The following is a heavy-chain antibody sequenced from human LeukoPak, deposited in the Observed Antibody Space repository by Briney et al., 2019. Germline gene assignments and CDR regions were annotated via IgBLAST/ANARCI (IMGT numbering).Heavy chain of an antibody. D-gene: IGHD6-13*01. CDR3: ARVYYSNSYDYWYFDL. CDR1: GGSIRSYY. V-gene: IGHV4-59*01. Sequence: SVTLSLTCTVSGGSIRSYYWSWIRQPPGKGLEWIGYIYYSGSTNYNPSLKSRVTISVDTSKNQFSLKLSSVTAADTAVYYCARVYYSNSYDYWYFDLWGRGTLVTVSS. J-gene: IGHJ2*01. CDR2: IYYSGST.